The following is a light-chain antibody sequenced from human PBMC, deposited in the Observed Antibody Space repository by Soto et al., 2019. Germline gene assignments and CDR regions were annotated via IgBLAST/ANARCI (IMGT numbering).Light chain of an antibody. Sequence: EIVLTQSPGTLSLSPGESGTLSCRAGQTLSSSSLAWYQQKPGQAPRLLIYGASNRASGIPDRFSGGGSGTDFTLTISRLEPEDFAVYYCHQYGSLPLTFGGGTQVEI. V-gene: IGKV3-20*01. J-gene: IGKJ4*01. CDR3: HQYGSLPLT. CDR1: QTLSSSS. CDR2: GAS.